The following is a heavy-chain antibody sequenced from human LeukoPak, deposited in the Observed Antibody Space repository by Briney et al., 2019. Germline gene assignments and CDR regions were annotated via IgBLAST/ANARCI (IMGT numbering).Heavy chain of an antibody. CDR1: GYTFTGYY. V-gene: IGHV1-2*02. Sequence: ASVKVSCKASGYTFTGYYMHWVRQAPGQGLEWMGWINPNSGGTNYAQKFQGRVTMTRDTSISTAYMELSRLRSDDTAVYYCARMRYFDWLSTPESFDYWGQGTLVTVSS. CDR3: ARMRYFDWLSTPESFDY. D-gene: IGHD3-9*01. CDR2: INPNSGGT. J-gene: IGHJ4*02.